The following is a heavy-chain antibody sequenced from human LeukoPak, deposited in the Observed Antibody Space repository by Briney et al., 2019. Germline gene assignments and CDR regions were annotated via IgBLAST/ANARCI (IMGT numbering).Heavy chain of an antibody. Sequence: SETLSLTCAVFGVSLSDYYWTWIRQSPGKGLEWIGEINHSGDTKYNPSLKSRVTISVDKSKNQFSLKLNSVTAADTAVYYCARQMTYDSGNSFDYWGQGTPATVSS. CDR2: INHSGDT. V-gene: IGHV4-34*01. J-gene: IGHJ4*02. CDR3: ARQMTYDSGNSFDY. D-gene: IGHD3-10*01. CDR1: GVSLSDYY.